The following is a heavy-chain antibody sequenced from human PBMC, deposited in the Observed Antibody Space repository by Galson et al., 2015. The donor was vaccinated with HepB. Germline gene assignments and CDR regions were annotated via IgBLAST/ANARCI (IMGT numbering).Heavy chain of an antibody. CDR2: ISYDGSNK. CDR3: AKDPLTSNLYYYYMDV. J-gene: IGHJ6*03. V-gene: IGHV3-30*18. Sequence: SLRLSCAASGFTFSSYGMHWVRQAPGKGLEWVAVISYDGSNKYYAGSVKGRFTISRDNSKNTLYLQMNSLRAEDTAVYYCAKDPLTSNLYYYYMDVWGKGTTVTVSS. CDR1: GFTFSSYG.